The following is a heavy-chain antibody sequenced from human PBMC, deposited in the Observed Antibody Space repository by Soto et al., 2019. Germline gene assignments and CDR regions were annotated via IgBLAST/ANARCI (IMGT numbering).Heavy chain of an antibody. CDR2: IIPIFGTA. D-gene: IGHD3-22*01. V-gene: IGHV1-69*06. CDR1: GGTFSSYA. CDR3: ARATHYYDSSGYYSNWFDP. Sequence: ASVKVSCKASGGTFSSYAISWVRQAPGQGLEWMGGIIPIFGTANYAQKFQGRVTITADKSTSTAYMELSSLRSEDTAVYYCARATHYYDSSGYYSNWFDPWGQGTLVTVSS. J-gene: IGHJ5*02.